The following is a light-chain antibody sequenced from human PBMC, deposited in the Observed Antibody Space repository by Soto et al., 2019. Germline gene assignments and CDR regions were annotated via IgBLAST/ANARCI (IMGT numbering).Light chain of an antibody. Sequence: QSALTQPASVSGSPGQSITISCTGTSSDVGGYNYISWYQQHPGKAPKFIIYDVRNRPSGVSNRFSGSRSGNTASLTISGLQAEDEADYYCSSYTSSNTVIFGGGTQHTVL. CDR2: DVR. V-gene: IGLV2-14*03. CDR1: SSDVGGYNY. CDR3: SSYTSSNTVI. J-gene: IGLJ7*01.